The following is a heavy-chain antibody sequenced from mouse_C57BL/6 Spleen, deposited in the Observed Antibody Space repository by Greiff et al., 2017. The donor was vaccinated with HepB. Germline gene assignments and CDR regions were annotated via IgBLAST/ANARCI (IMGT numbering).Heavy chain of an antibody. CDR3: ASLITTDSWFAY. V-gene: IGHV1-61*01. J-gene: IGHJ3*01. CDR1: GYTFTSYW. CDR2: IYPSDSET. D-gene: IGHD1-1*01. Sequence: VQLQQPGAELVRPGSSVKLSCKASGYTFTSYWMDWVKQRPGQGLEWIGNIYPSDSETQYNQKFKDKATLTVDKSSSTAYMQLSSLTSEDSAVYYCASLITTDSWFAYWGQGTLVTFSA.